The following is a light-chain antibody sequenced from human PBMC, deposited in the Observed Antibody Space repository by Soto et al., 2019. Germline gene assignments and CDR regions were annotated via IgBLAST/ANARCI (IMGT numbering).Light chain of an antibody. CDR3: SSYTSSSTVI. Sequence: QSALTQPASVSGSPGQSITIACTGTRSDVGGYNYVSWYQQHPDKAPKLMIYDVSNRPSGVSNRFSGSRSGNTASLTISGRQAEDEADYYCSSYTSSSTVIFGGGTKLTVL. CDR1: RSDVGGYNY. V-gene: IGLV2-14*01. J-gene: IGLJ2*01. CDR2: DVS.